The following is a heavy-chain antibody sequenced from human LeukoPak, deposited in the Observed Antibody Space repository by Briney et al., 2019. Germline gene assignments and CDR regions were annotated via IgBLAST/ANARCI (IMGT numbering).Heavy chain of an antibody. V-gene: IGHV1-8*01. CDR1: GYTFTSYD. Sequence: GASVKVSFKASGYTFTSYDINWVRQATGQGLEWMGWMNPNSGNTGYAQKFQGRITMTRNTSIRTAYMELSSLRSEDAAVYYCARATRVLWFGELLSGMDVWGQGTTVTVSS. CDR3: ARATRVLWFGELLSGMDV. J-gene: IGHJ6*02. D-gene: IGHD3-10*01. CDR2: MNPNSGNT.